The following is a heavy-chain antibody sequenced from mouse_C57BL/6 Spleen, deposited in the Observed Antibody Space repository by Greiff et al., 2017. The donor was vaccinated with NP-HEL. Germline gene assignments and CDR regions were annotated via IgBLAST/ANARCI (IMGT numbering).Heavy chain of an antibody. D-gene: IGHD2-4*01. V-gene: IGHV1-81*01. J-gene: IGHJ4*01. Sequence: VQLQQSGAELARPGASVKLSCKASGYTFTSYGISWVKQGTGQGLEWIGEIYPRSGNTYYNEKFKGKATLTADKSSSTAYMELRSLTSEDSAVYFCARGDDYDGYYYAMDYWGQGTSVTVSS. CDR3: ARGDDYDGYYYAMDY. CDR2: IYPRSGNT. CDR1: GYTFTSYG.